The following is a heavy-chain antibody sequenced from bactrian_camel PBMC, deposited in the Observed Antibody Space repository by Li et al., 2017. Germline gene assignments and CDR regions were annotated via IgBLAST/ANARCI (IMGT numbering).Heavy chain of an antibody. Sequence: VESGGGLVQPRGSLRLSCGAFGFTFSLYYMSWVRQAPGKGLEWVSSIYSDGSNTYYVDSVKGRLTVSRDNVENTLYLQMNSLKSEDTALYYCTTYYVGMWYFNYWGQGTQVTVS. V-gene: IGHV3-2*01. D-gene: IGHD2*01. CDR2: IYSDGSNT. CDR1: GFTFSLYY. CDR3: TTYYVGMWYFNY. J-gene: IGHJ4*01.